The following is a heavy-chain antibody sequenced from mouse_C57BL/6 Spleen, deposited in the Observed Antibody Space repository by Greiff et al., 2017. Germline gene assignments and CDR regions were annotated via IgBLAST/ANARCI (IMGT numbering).Heavy chain of an antibody. V-gene: IGHV5-4*01. Sequence: EVQLVESGGGLVKPGGSLKLSCAASGFTFSSYAMSWVRQTPEKRLEWVATISGGGSYTYYPDSVKGRFTISRDNAKNTLYLQMSRLKSEDTAMYYCARNPTKACFAYWGQGTTLTVSS. CDR2: ISGGGSYT. D-gene: IGHD2-10*01. CDR3: ARNPTKACFAY. J-gene: IGHJ2*01. CDR1: GFTFSSYA.